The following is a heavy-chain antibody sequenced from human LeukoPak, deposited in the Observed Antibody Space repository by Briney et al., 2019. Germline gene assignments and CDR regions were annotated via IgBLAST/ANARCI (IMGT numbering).Heavy chain of an antibody. CDR3: AKDRGYGDYGWYFDL. D-gene: IGHD4-17*01. CDR1: GFTFSSYA. Sequence: PGGSLRLSCAASGFTFSSYAMSWVRQAPGKGLEWVSAISGSGGSTYYADSVKGRFTISRDNSKNTLYLQMSSLRAEDTAVYYCAKDRGYGDYGWYFDLWGRGTLVTVSS. V-gene: IGHV3-23*01. J-gene: IGHJ2*01. CDR2: ISGSGGST.